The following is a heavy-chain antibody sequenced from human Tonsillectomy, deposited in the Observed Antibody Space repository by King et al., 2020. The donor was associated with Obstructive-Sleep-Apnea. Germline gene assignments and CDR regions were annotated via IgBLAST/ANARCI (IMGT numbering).Heavy chain of an antibody. J-gene: IGHJ6*02. V-gene: IGHV3-21*01. D-gene: IGHD1-26*01. CDR1: GFTFSSYS. CDR3: AREVGVNGMDV. CDR2: ISSSSSYI. Sequence: VQLVESGGGLVKPGGSLRLSCAASGFTFSSYSMNWVRQAPGKGLGWVLSISSSSSYIYYADSVKGRFTITRDNAKNSLYLQMNSLRAEDTAVYYCAREVGVNGMDVWGQETTVTVSS.